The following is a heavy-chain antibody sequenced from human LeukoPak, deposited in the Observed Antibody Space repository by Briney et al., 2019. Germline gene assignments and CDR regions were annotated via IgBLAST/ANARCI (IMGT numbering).Heavy chain of an antibody. CDR3: ARGRLIVGAINFDY. D-gene: IGHD1-26*01. CDR2: IYYSGST. J-gene: IGHJ4*02. CDR1: GGSISRYY. V-gene: IGHV4-59*01. Sequence: PSETLSLTCTVSGGSISRYYWRWIRQPPAKGLEGMGYIYYSGSTNYNPSLKSRVTISVDPSKNQFSLKLSSVTAADTAVYYCARGRLIVGAINFDYWGQGTLVTVSS.